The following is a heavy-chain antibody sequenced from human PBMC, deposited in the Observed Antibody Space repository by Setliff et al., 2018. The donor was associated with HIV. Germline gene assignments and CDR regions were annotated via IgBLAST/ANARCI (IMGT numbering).Heavy chain of an antibody. Sequence: ASVKVSCKASGGTFSSYAISWVRQAPGQGLEWMGGIIPIFGTANYAQKFQGRVTITADESTSTAYMELSSLRSEDTAVYYCARGAQGYCGGECYYHFDYWGQGTLVTVSS. CDR1: GGTFSSYA. J-gene: IGHJ4*02. V-gene: IGHV1-69*13. CDR3: ARGAQGYCGGECYYHFDY. D-gene: IGHD2-21*01. CDR2: IIPIFGTA.